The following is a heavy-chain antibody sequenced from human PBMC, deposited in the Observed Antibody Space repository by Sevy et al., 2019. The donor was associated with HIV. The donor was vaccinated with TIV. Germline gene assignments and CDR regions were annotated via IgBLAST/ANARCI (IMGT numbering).Heavy chain of an antibody. D-gene: IGHD6-13*01. CDR2: IWYDGSNK. J-gene: IGHJ4*02. CDR1: GFTFSSYG. CDR3: ARGNLISIAAAGYFDY. Sequence: GGSLRLSCAASGFTFSSYGMHWVRQAPGKGLEWVAVIWYDGSNKYYADSVKGRFTISRDNSKNTLYLQMYSLRAEDTAVYYCARGNLISIAAAGYFDYWGQGTLVTVSS. V-gene: IGHV3-33*01.